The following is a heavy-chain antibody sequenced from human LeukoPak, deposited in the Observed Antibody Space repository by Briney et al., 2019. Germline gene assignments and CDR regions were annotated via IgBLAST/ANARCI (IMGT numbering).Heavy chain of an antibody. CDR2: INHSGST. CDR3: ARRRITMVRGVIRAPFDY. CDR1: GGSFSGYY. D-gene: IGHD3-10*01. V-gene: IGHV4-34*01. Sequence: SETRSLTCAVYGGSFSGYYWSWIRQPPGKGLEWIGEINHSGSTNYNPSLKSRVTISVDTSKNQFSLKLSSVTAADTAVYYCARRRITMVRGVIRAPFDYWGQGTLVTVSS. J-gene: IGHJ4*02.